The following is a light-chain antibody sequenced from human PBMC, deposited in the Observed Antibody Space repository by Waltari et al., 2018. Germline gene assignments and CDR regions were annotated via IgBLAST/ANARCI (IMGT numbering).Light chain of an antibody. Sequence: DIQMTQSPSSLSASVGDRVTITCRASQSIRSYLNWYQQKPGKAPKLLIYDASNLQSGVQSRFSGSGSGTDFTLTISRLQAEDFATYFCHETYTSALSFG. CDR3: HETYTSALS. CDR1: QSIRSY. J-gene: IGKJ4*01. V-gene: IGKV1-39*01. CDR2: DAS.